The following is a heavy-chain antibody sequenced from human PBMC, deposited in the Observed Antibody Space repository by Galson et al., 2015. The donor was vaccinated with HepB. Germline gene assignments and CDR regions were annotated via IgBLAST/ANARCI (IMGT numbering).Heavy chain of an antibody. CDR2: INPNSGGT. CDR1: GYTFTGYY. V-gene: IGHV1-2*04. D-gene: IGHD3-3*01. J-gene: IGHJ4*02. CDR3: ARGRRFLEWLPPDY. Sequence: SVKVSCKASGYTFTGYYMHWVRQAPGQGLEWMGWINPNSGGTNYAQKFQGWVTMTRDTSISTAYMELSRLRSDDTAVYYCARGRRFLEWLPPDYWGQGTLVTVSS.